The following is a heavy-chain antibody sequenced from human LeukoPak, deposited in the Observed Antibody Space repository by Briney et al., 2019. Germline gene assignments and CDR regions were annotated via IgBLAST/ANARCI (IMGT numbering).Heavy chain of an antibody. Sequence: SETLSLTCAVYGGSFSGYYWSWIRQPPGKGLEWIGEINHSGSTNYNPPLKSRVTISVDTSKNQFSLKLSSVTAADTAVYYCARGLVVVVAASARVTTSYYFDYWGQGTLVTASS. V-gene: IGHV4-34*01. D-gene: IGHD2-15*01. J-gene: IGHJ4*02. CDR3: ARGLVVVVAASARVTTSYYFDY. CDR2: INHSGST. CDR1: GGSFSGYY.